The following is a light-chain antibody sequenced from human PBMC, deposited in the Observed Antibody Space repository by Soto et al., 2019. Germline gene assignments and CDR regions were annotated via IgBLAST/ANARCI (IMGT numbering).Light chain of an antibody. V-gene: IGKV3-20*01. CDR3: QQYGSSVT. Sequence: EIVLTQSPGNLSLSPGERATLSCRASQTISRSYLGWYQQKPGQAPRVLMTGASNRATGVPDRFSGRGSGTDFTLNISRLEPEDSASYYCQQYGSSVTFGPGTKVEIK. CDR2: GAS. CDR1: QTISRSY. J-gene: IGKJ3*01.